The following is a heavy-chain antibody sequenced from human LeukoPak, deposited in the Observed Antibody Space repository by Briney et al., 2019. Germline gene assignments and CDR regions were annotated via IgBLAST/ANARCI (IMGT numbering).Heavy chain of an antibody. J-gene: IGHJ4*02. CDR3: ARGWLAETTVVTPYNY. CDR1: GFTFSSYA. Sequence: GGSLRLSCAASGFTFSSYAMSWVRQAPGKGLEWVSGISSSGGSTYYADSVKGRLTISRDNSKSTLSLQMNSLRAEDTAVYYCARGWLAETTVVTPYNYWGQGTLVTVSS. D-gene: IGHD2-21*02. V-gene: IGHV3-23*01. CDR2: ISSSGGST.